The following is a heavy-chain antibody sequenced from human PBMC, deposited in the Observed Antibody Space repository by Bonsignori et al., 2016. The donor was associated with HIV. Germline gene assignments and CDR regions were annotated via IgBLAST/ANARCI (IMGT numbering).Heavy chain of an antibody. Sequence: GESLKISCAASGFMFSDYYMSWIRQAPGKGLEWVSYISSSGSTIYYADSVKGRFTISRDNAKNSLYLQMNSLRAEDTAVYYCACTYYYDTIDYWGQGTLVTVSS. D-gene: IGHD3-22*01. CDR3: ACTYYYDTIDY. CDR1: GFMFSDYY. V-gene: IGHV3-11*01. CDR2: ISSSGSTI. J-gene: IGHJ4*02.